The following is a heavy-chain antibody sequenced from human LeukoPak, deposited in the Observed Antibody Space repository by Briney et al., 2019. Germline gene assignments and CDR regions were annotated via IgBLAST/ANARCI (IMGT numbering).Heavy chain of an antibody. CDR3: ARGRVNRLGIVVVPAAILY. Sequence: SETLSLTCAVYGGSFSGYYWSWIRQPPGKGLEWIGEINHSGSTNYNPSLKSRVAISVDTSKNQFSLKLSSVTAADTAVYYCARGRVNRLGIVVVPAAILYWGQRTLVTVSS. J-gene: IGHJ4*02. CDR1: GGSFSGYY. D-gene: IGHD2-2*01. V-gene: IGHV4-34*01. CDR2: INHSGST.